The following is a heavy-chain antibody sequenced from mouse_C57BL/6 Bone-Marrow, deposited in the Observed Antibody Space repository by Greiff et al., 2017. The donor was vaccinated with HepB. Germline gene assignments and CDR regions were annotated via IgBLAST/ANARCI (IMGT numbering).Heavy chain of an antibody. CDR3: TRVGSYYGNPVNV. Sequence: EVQVVESGEGLVKPGGSLKLSCAASGFTFSSYAMSWVRQTPEKRLEWVAYISSGGDYIYYADTVKGRFTISRDNARNTLYLQMSSLKSEDTAMYYCTRVGSYYGNPVNVWGTGTTVTVSS. V-gene: IGHV5-9-1*02. CDR1: GFTFSSYA. D-gene: IGHD2-10*01. CDR2: ISSGGDYI. J-gene: IGHJ1*03.